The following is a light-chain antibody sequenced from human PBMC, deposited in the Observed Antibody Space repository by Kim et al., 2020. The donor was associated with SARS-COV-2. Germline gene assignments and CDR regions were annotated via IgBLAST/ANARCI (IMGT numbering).Light chain of an antibody. J-gene: IGLJ2*01. V-gene: IGLV2-8*01. CDR1: SSDVGGYNY. Sequence: GQSVALSCTGTSSDVGGYNYVSWYQQHPGKAPGLMIFEVSKRPSGVPDRFSGSKSGNTASLTVSGLQAEDEADYYCSSFAGSNHVVFGGGTQLTVL. CDR3: SSFAGSNHVV. CDR2: EVS.